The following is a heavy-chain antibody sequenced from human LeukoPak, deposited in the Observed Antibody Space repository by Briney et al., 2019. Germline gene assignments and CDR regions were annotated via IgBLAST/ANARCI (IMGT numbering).Heavy chain of an antibody. CDR2: IYYSGST. CDR1: GGSISSYY. Sequence: PSETLSLTCTVSGGSISSYYWSWIRQPPGKGLEWIGYIYYSGSTNNNPSLKSRVTISVDTSKNQFSLKLSSVTAADTAVYYCARGPFNYDSSGYYYWGQGTLVTVSS. D-gene: IGHD3-22*01. CDR3: ARGPFNYDSSGYYY. J-gene: IGHJ4*02. V-gene: IGHV4-59*01.